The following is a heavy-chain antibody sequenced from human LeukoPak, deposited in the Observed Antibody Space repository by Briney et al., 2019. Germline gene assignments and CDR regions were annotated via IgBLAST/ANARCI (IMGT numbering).Heavy chain of an antibody. D-gene: IGHD3-3*01. J-gene: IGHJ4*02. CDR3: AKAQYDFWSGDTNFDY. Sequence: PGGSLSLSCAASGFTFSSYGMHWVRQAPGKGLEWVAVISYDGSNKYYADSVKGRFTISRDNSKNTLYLQMNSLRAEDTAVYYCAKAQYDFWSGDTNFDYWGQGTLVTVSS. CDR1: GFTFSSYG. CDR2: ISYDGSNK. V-gene: IGHV3-30*18.